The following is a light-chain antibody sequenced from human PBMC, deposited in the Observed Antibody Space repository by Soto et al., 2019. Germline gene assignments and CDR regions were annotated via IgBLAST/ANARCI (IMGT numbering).Light chain of an antibody. V-gene: IGKV3-15*01. CDR3: QQYNYWPPIT. Sequence: EIAMTQSPATLSVSPGERVTLSCRASQSVSSDVAWYQQKPGQAPRLLIYGASTRATDIPARFSGSGSGTEFTLTISSLQSEDFAVYYCQQYNYWPPITFGQGTRLEIK. J-gene: IGKJ5*01. CDR2: GAS. CDR1: QSVSSD.